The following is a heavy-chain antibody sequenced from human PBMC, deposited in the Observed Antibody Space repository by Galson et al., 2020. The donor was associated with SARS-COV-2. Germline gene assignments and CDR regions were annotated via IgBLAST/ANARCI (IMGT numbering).Heavy chain of an antibody. CDR3: ARKEATYDY. Sequence: ASETLSLTCTVSSDFLSSTSYYCGWIRQPPGKGLEWIGSIYINGRSFYNPSLIGRVTISIDTSKNHFSLKFTSLTAADTAVYYCARKEATYDYWGRGILVTVSS. CDR2: IYINGRS. D-gene: IGHD5-12*01. CDR1: SDFLSSTSYY. V-gene: IGHV4-39*02. J-gene: IGHJ4*02.